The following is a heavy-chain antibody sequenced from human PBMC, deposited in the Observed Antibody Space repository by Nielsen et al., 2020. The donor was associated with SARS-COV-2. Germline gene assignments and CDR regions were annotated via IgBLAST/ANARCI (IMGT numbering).Heavy chain of an antibody. CDR1: GFTFSSYW. CDR2: IKQDGSEK. CDR3: ARSSATYSSSWYDLPGCLRD. J-gene: IGHJ4*02. V-gene: IGHV3-7*01. Sequence: GESLKISCAASGFTFSSYWMSWVRQAPGKGLEWVANIKQDGSEKYYVDSVKGRFTISRDNAKNSLYLQMNSLRAEDTAVYYCARSSATYSSSWYDLPGCLRDWGQGTLVTVSS. D-gene: IGHD6-13*01.